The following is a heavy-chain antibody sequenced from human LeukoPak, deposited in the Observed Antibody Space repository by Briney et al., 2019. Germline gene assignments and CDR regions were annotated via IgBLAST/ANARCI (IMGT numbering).Heavy chain of an antibody. CDR2: INPNSGGT. D-gene: IGHD3-22*01. J-gene: IGHJ4*02. CDR3: ARAIYYYDSSGYYYY. Sequence: ASVKVSCKASGYTFTGYYMHWVRQAPGQGLEWVGWINPNSGGTNYAQKFQGRVTMTRDTSISTAYMELSRLRSDDTAVYYCARAIYYYDSSGYYYYWGQGTLVTVSS. V-gene: IGHV1-2*02. CDR1: GYTFTGYY.